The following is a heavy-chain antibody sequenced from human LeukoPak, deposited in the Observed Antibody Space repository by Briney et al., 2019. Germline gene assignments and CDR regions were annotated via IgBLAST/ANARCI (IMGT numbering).Heavy chain of an antibody. CDR3: ARQILFRSERWLQFFDY. J-gene: IGHJ4*02. D-gene: IGHD5-24*01. CDR1: GGSISSSSYY. CDR2: IYYSGSI. Sequence: SETLSPTCNVSGGSISSSSYYWGWIRQPPGKGLEWIGSIYYSGSIYYNPSLKSRVTISVGTSKNQFSLRLSSVTAADTAVYYCARQILFRSERWLQFFDYWGQGTLVTVSS. V-gene: IGHV4-39*01.